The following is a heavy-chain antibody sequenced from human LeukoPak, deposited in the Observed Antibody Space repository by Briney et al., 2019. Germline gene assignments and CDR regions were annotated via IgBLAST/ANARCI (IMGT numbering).Heavy chain of an antibody. J-gene: IGHJ4*02. CDR2: INHSGST. V-gene: IGHV4-34*01. CDR1: GGSFSGYY. Sequence: SETLSLTCAVYGGSFSGYYWSWIRQPPGKGLEWIGEINHSGSTNYNPSLKSRVTISVDTSKNQFSLKLSSVTAADTAVYYCASRDYYDSSGYHDYWGQGTLVTVSS. D-gene: IGHD3-22*01. CDR3: ASRDYYDSSGYHDY.